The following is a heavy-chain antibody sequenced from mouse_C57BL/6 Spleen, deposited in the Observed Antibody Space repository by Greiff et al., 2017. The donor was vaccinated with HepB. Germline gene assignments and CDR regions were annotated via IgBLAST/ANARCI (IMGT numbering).Heavy chain of an antibody. Sequence: QVQLQQSGAELVRPGSSVKLSCKASGYTFTSYWMHWVKQRPIQGLEWIGNIDPSDSETHYNQKFKDKATLTVDKSSSTAYMQLSSLTSEDSAVYYCARWVSSYWYFDVWGTGTTVTVSS. CDR1: GYTFTSYW. CDR3: ARWVSSYWYFDV. V-gene: IGHV1-52*01. CDR2: IDPSDSET. J-gene: IGHJ1*03. D-gene: IGHD1-1*01.